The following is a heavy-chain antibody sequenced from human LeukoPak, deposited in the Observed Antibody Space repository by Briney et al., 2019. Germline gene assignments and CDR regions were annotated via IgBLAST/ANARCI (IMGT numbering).Heavy chain of an antibody. Sequence: GGSLRLSCVASAFTFSSYSMNWVRQAPGKGLEWVSVIYSGGSAYYADSVKGRFTISRDISKNTLYLQMNSLRAEDTAVYYCARDLFEPSYYYDSSGYYKDWGQGTLVTVSS. J-gene: IGHJ4*02. V-gene: IGHV3-66*01. D-gene: IGHD3-22*01. CDR2: IYSGGSA. CDR3: ARDLFEPSYYYDSSGYYKD. CDR1: AFTFSSYS.